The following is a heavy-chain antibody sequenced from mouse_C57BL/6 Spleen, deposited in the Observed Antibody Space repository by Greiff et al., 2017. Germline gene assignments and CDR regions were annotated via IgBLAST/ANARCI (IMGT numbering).Heavy chain of an antibody. CDR3: ASSIYYGNSHFDY. CDR1: GYTFTSYW. D-gene: IGHD2-1*01. CDR2: IYPGSGST. Sequence: QVQLKQPGAELVKPGASVKMSCKASGYTFTSYWITWVKQRPGQGLEWIGDIYPGSGSTNYNEKFKSKATLTVDTSSSTAYMQLSSLTSEDSAVYYCASSIYYGNSHFDYWGQGTTLTVSS. V-gene: IGHV1-55*01. J-gene: IGHJ2*01.